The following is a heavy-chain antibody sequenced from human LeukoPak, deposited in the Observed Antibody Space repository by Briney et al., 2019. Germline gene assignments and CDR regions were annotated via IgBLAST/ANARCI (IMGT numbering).Heavy chain of an antibody. J-gene: IGHJ5*02. CDR1: GGSISSYY. Sequence: PSETLSLTCTVSGGSISSYYWSWIRQPPGKGLGWIGYIYYSGSTNYNPSLKSRVTISVDTSKNQFSLKLSSVTAADTAVYYCARRVIAARPDWFDPWGQGTLVTVSS. D-gene: IGHD6-6*01. CDR3: ARRVIAARPDWFDP. CDR2: IYYSGST. V-gene: IGHV4-59*08.